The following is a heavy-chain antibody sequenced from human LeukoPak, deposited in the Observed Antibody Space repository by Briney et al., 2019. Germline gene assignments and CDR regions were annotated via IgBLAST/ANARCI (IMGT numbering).Heavy chain of an antibody. CDR3: ARGYGFGELLVDY. CDR1: GFTFSSYS. D-gene: IGHD3-10*01. Sequence: PGGSLRLSCAASGFTFSSYSMNWVRQAPGKGLEWVSSISSSSSSYIYYADSVKGRFTISRDNAKNSLYLQMNSLRAEDTAVYYCARGYGFGELLVDYWGQGTLVTVSS. CDR2: ISSSSSSYI. J-gene: IGHJ4*02. V-gene: IGHV3-21*01.